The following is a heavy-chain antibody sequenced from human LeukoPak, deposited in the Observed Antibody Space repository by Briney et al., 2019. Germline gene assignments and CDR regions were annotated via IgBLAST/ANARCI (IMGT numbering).Heavy chain of an antibody. V-gene: IGHV3-23*01. J-gene: IGHJ4*02. Sequence: GGSLRLSCAASRFTFNSYAMSWVRQAPGKGLEWVSVIGGSNGITFYVGSVKGRFTISRDNSKDTLYLQMNSLRAADTAVYYCARNENSGWGYFDYWGQGTLVTVPS. CDR1: RFTFNSYA. CDR2: IGGSNGIT. CDR3: ARNENSGWGYFDY. D-gene: IGHD5-12*01.